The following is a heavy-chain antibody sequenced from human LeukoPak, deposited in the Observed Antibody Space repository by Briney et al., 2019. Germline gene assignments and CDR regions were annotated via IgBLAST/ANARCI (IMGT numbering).Heavy chain of an antibody. V-gene: IGHV1-69*13. CDR2: IIPIFDTT. Sequence: SVKVSCKPSGGTFSSYVISWVRQAPGQGLGWMGGIIPIFDTTTYAQKFQGRVTITADESTSTAYMELSSLRSEDSALYYCAKSYSSAVAGTLGAFDIWGQGTMVTVSS. J-gene: IGHJ3*02. D-gene: IGHD6-19*01. CDR1: GGTFSSYV. CDR3: AKSYSSAVAGTLGAFDI.